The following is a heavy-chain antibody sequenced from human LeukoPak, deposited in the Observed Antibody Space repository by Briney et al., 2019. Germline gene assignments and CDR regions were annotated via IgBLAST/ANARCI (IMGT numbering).Heavy chain of an antibody. J-gene: IGHJ4*02. D-gene: IGHD3-3*01. CDR1: GGSISSYY. Sequence: ETLSLTCTVSGGSISSYYWSWIRQPPGKGLEWIGYIYYSGSTNYNPSLKSRVTISVDTSKNQFSLKLSSVTAADTAVYYCARGGTTIFGVVILDYWGQGTLVTVSS. CDR2: IYYSGST. CDR3: ARGGTTIFGVVILDY. V-gene: IGHV4-59*01.